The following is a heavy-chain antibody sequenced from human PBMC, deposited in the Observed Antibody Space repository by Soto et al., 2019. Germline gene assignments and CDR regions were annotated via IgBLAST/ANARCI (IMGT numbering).Heavy chain of an antibody. CDR2: VRGDDGRT. V-gene: IGHV3-23*01. CDR1: GFTFNSYG. D-gene: IGHD6-19*01. J-gene: IGHJ4*02. Sequence: EVQLLESGGGLVQPGGSLRLSCAASGFTFNSYGMSWVRQAPGKGLEWVSGVRGDDGRTFYADFVKGRFTISRDNSKNTLFLQMSSLRAEDAAVYYCTKAGNLQQWLEHLDSWGQGTLVTVSS. CDR3: TKAGNLQQWLEHLDS.